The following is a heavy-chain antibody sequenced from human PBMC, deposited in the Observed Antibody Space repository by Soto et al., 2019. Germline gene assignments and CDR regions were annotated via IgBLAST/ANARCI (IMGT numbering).Heavy chain of an antibody. J-gene: IGHJ4*02. CDR1: GFTFSSYS. V-gene: IGHV3-48*01. D-gene: IGHD3-10*01. CDR2: ISSSSSTI. CDR3: ARDLRLLFDY. Sequence: GGSLRLSCAASGFTFSSYSMNWVRQAPGKGLEWVSYISSSSSTIYYADSVKGRFTISRDNAKNSLYLQMNSLRAEDTAVYYCARDLRLLFDYWGQGTLVTVSS.